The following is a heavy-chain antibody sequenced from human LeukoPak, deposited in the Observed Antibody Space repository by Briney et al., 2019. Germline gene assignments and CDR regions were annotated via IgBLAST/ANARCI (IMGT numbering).Heavy chain of an antibody. CDR1: GGSIRSSSYY. J-gene: IGHJ4*02. D-gene: IGHD1-26*01. CDR3: AGTDSGSQYYFDY. CDR2: VYYDGST. Sequence: SETLSLTCKVSGGSIRSSSYYWGWIRQPPGKGLEWTGTVYYDGSTSYNPSLKSRVTISVDSSKNQFSLKLSSVTAADTAVYYCAGTDSGSQYYFDYWGQGTLVTVSS. V-gene: IGHV4-39*01.